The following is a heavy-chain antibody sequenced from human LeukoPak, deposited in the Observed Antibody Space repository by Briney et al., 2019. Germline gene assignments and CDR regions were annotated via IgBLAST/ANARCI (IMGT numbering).Heavy chain of an antibody. V-gene: IGHV3-7*01. Sequence: GGSLRLSCAASGFTFSSYWMSWVRQAPGKGLEWVANIKQDGSEKYYVDSVKGRFTISRDNAKNSLYLQMNSLRAEDTAVYYYARESVRWYYYDSSGYPKGYFDYWGQRTLVTVSS. D-gene: IGHD3-22*01. CDR2: IKQDGSEK. J-gene: IGHJ4*02. CDR3: ARESVRWYYYDSSGYPKGYFDY. CDR1: GFTFSSYW.